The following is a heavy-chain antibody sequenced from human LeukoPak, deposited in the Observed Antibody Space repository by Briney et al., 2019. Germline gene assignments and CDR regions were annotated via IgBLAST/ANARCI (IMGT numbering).Heavy chain of an antibody. D-gene: IGHD2-15*01. CDR1: GYSFSSYW. CDR3: ARRSSGRFFDY. V-gene: IGHV5-51*01. Sequence: GESLKISCKGSGYSFSSYWIGWVRQMPGKGLEWMGLIYPGETDIRYSPSFQGQVTISADKSIRTAYLQWSSLQASDTAMYYCARRSSGRFFDYWGQGTLVTVSS. CDR2: IYPGETDI. J-gene: IGHJ4*02.